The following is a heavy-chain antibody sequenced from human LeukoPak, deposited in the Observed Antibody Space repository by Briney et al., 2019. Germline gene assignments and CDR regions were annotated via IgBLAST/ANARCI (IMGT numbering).Heavy chain of an antibody. Sequence: GGSLRLSCAASGFTFSSYWMPWVRQAPGKGLVWVSRINSDGSSTSYADSVKGRFTISRDNAKNTLYLQMNSLRAEDTAVYYCAKFPYDFWSGYFGYYFDYWGQGTLVTVSS. CDR3: AKFPYDFWSGYFGYYFDY. D-gene: IGHD3-3*01. CDR1: GFTFSSYW. J-gene: IGHJ4*02. CDR2: INSDGSST. V-gene: IGHV3-74*01.